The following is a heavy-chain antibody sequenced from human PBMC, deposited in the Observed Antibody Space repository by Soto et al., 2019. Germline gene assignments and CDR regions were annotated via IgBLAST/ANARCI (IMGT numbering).Heavy chain of an antibody. D-gene: IGHD2-21*02. CDR3: ARGQYVVTAKNYYFDY. CDR1: GYTFTRYA. Sequence: QVQLVQSEAEVRKPGASVKVSSKASGYTFTRYAMHWVRQAPGQRLEWMGWIDAGNGKTKYSQEFQGRVTITRDTSASTDYMELSSLRSEDTAVYYCARGQYVVTAKNYYFDYWVQGTLVTVSS. CDR2: IDAGNGKT. V-gene: IGHV1-3*01. J-gene: IGHJ4*02.